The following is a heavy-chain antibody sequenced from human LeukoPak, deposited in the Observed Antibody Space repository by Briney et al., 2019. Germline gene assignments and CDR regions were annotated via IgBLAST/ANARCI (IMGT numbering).Heavy chain of an antibody. D-gene: IGHD2-8*01. Sequence: SETLSLTCTVPGGSISSGTYYWGWIRQPAGKGLEWLGRIYTTGSTKYNPSLKSRVTISVDTSKNQFSLKLSSVTAADTAVYYCARFRCTNGICYAGYYYYMDVWGKGTTVTVSS. J-gene: IGHJ6*03. CDR3: ARFRCTNGICYAGYYYYMDV. V-gene: IGHV4-61*02. CDR1: GGSISSGTYY. CDR2: IYTTGST.